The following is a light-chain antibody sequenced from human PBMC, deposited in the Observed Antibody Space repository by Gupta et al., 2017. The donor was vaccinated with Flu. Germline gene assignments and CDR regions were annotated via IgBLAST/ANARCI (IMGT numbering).Light chain of an antibody. CDR1: QSISSY. CDR3: QQTYNTLPYS. J-gene: IGKJ2*03. CDR2: TAS. Sequence: DIQMTQSPPSLSASVGDRVTITCRASQSISSYLNWYQQKPGKAPKLLIYTASSLQSGVPSGFSGSGSGTDFTLTISSLQPEDFATYYCQQTYNTLPYSFGQGTKLEIK. V-gene: IGKV1-39*01.